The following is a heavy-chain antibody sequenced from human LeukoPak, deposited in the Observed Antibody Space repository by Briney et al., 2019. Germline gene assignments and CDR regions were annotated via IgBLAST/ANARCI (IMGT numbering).Heavy chain of an antibody. CDR2: INPSGSSA. CDR1: GYSFTSYY. V-gene: IGHV1-46*01. J-gene: IGHJ5*02. Sequence: ASVKVSCKASGYSFTSYYMHWVRQAPGQRLEWMVCINPSGSSAAYAQKFQGRLTMTRDMFTSTDYMELTSLTSDDTAVYYCARDNSVGETAWWFDPWGQGTLVTVSS. D-gene: IGHD1-26*01. CDR3: ARDNSVGETAWWFDP.